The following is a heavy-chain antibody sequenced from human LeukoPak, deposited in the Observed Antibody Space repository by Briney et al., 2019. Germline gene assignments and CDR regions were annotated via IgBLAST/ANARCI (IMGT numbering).Heavy chain of an antibody. V-gene: IGHV4-59*01. D-gene: IGHD3-22*01. Sequence: PSETLSLTCTVSGGSISSYYWSWIRQPPGKGLEWIGYIYYSGSTNYNPSLKSRVTISVDTSKTQFSLKLSSVTAADTAVYYCATMYYYDSTPGFDPWGQGTLVTVSS. J-gene: IGHJ5*02. CDR3: ATMYYYDSTPGFDP. CDR1: GGSISSYY. CDR2: IYYSGST.